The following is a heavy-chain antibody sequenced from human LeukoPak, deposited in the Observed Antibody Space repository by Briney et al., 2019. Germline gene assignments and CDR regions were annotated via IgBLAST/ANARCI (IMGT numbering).Heavy chain of an antibody. CDR1: GGSFSGYY. D-gene: IGHD4-17*01. Sequence: SETLSLTCAVYGGSFSGYYWSWIRQPPGKGLEWIGEINHSGSTYYNPSLESRVTISVDRSKNQFSLKLSSVTAADTAVYYCVRGGGLPYGDYRYNWLDPWGQGTLVTVSS. CDR3: VRGGGLPYGDYRYNWLDP. J-gene: IGHJ5*02. CDR2: INHSGST. V-gene: IGHV4-34*01.